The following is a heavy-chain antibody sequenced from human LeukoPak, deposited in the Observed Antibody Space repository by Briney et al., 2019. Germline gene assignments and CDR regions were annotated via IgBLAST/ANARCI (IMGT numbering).Heavy chain of an antibody. D-gene: IGHD6-19*01. CDR3: ARDVPTAVAGAFDI. CDR1: GDSISSYY. Sequence: PSETLSLTCTVSGDSISSYYLNWIRQPAGKGLEWIGRIYTSGSTNYNPSLTSRVTMSVETSKNQFSLKLISVTAADTAVYYCARDVPTAVAGAFDIWGQGTMVTVSS. J-gene: IGHJ3*02. V-gene: IGHV4-4*07. CDR2: IYTSGST.